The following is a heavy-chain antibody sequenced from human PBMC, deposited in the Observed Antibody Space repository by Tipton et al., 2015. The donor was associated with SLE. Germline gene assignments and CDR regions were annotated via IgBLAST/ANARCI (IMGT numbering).Heavy chain of an antibody. CDR2: VSGSGGST. D-gene: IGHD3-16*01. V-gene: IGHV3-23*01. J-gene: IGHJ5*02. CDR1: GFTFGTYA. CDR3: AKDGGVWGRNNWFDP. Sequence: SLRLSCAASGFTFGTYAMSWVRQASGKGLEWVSAVSGSGGSTYYADSVKGRFTLSRDNSKNMVNLQMNSLRAEDTAVYYCAKDGGVWGRNNWFDPWGQGTLVTVSS.